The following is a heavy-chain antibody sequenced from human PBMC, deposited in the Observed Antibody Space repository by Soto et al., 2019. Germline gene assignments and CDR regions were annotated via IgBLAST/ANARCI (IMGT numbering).Heavy chain of an antibody. D-gene: IGHD6-6*01. CDR1: GFTFSSYS. Sequence: GGSLRLSCAASGFTFSSYSMNWVRQAPGKGLEWVSYISSSSSTIYYADSVKGRFTISRDNAKNSLYLQMNSLRAEDTAVYYCARRKQLGSETGFDYWGQGTLVTVSS. J-gene: IGHJ4*02. V-gene: IGHV3-48*01. CDR2: ISSSSSTI. CDR3: ARRKQLGSETGFDY.